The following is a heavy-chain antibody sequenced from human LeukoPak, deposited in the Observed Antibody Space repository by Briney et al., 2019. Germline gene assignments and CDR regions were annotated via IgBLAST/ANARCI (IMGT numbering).Heavy chain of an antibody. V-gene: IGHV3-30*18. CDR2: ISYDGSNK. J-gene: IGHJ4*02. CDR1: GFTFSSYG. Sequence: GGSLGLSCAASGFTFSSYGMHWVRQAPGKGLEWVAVISYDGSNKYYADSVKGRFTISRDNSKNTLYLQMNSLRAEDTAVYYCAKIAAASPFDYWGQGTLVTVSS. CDR3: AKIAAASPFDY. D-gene: IGHD6-13*01.